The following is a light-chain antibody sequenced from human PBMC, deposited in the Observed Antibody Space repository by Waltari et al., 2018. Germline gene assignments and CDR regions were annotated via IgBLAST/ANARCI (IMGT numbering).Light chain of an antibody. CDR2: DVA. V-gene: IGLV2-14*03. Sequence: QSALTQPASVSGSPGQSITISCPVTTYDVGGYIYVSWDQQPPGKAPPLLIYDVATRPSGVSDRFAASKSGNTASLTISGLQAEDEADYYCCSHRSGNTLGVFGGGTKLTVL. J-gene: IGLJ2*01. CDR3: CSHRSGNTLGV. CDR1: TYDVGGYIY.